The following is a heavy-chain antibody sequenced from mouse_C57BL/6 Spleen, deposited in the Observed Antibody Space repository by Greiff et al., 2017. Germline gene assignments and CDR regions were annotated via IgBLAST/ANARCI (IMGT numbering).Heavy chain of an antibody. Sequence: QVQLQQSGPELVKPGASVKLSCKASGYTFTSYDINWVKQRPGQGLEWIGWIYPRDGSTKYNEKFKGKATLTVDTSSSTAYMERHSLTSEDSAVYFCARSDDYDGYAMDYWGQGTSVTVSS. CDR2: IYPRDGST. CDR3: ARSDDYDGYAMDY. CDR1: GYTFTSYD. J-gene: IGHJ4*01. D-gene: IGHD2-4*01. V-gene: IGHV1-85*01.